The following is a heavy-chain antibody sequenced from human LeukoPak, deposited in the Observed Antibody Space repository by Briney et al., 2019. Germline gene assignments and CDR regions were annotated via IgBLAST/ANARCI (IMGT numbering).Heavy chain of an antibody. J-gene: IGHJ5*02. CDR3: ARADYGDYETPRGDWFDP. CDR2: MNPNSGNT. CDR1: GYTFTSYD. Sequence: VKVSCKASGYTFTSYDINWVRQATGQGLEWMGWMNPNSGNTGYARKFQGRVTMTRNTSISTAYMELSSLRSEDTAVYYCARADYGDYETPRGDWFDPWGQGTLVTVSS. D-gene: IGHD4-17*01. V-gene: IGHV1-8*01.